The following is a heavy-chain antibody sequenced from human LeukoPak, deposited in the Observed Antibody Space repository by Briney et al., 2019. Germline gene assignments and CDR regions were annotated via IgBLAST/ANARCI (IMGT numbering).Heavy chain of an antibody. Sequence: PGGSLRLSCAASGFTFSSYAMSWVRQAPGKGLEWVANIKQDGSEKYYVDSVKGRFTISRDNAKNSLYLQMNNLRAEDTAVYYCATRDGSPGYWGQGTLVSVSS. CDR2: IKQDGSEK. V-gene: IGHV3-7*01. J-gene: IGHJ4*02. D-gene: IGHD5-24*01. CDR3: ATRDGSPGY. CDR1: GFTFSSYA.